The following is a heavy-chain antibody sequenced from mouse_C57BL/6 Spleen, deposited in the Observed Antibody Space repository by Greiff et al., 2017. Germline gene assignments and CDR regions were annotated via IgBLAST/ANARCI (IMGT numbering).Heavy chain of an antibody. CDR3: GGPYYYGSSYGAIDY. J-gene: IGHJ4*01. CDR2: IHPNSGST. D-gene: IGHD1-1*01. CDR1: GYTFTSYW. V-gene: IGHV1-64*01. Sequence: QVQLQQPGAELVKPGASVKLSCKASGYTFTSYWMHWVKQRPGQGLEWIGMIHPNSGSTNYNEKFKSKATLTVDKSSSTAYMQLSSLTSEDSAVXYWGGPYYYGSSYGAIDYWGQGTSVTVSS.